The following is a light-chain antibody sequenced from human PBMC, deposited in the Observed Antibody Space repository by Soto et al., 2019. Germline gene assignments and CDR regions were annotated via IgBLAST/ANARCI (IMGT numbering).Light chain of an antibody. J-gene: IGKJ4*02. Sequence: DIQMTQSPSTLSASVGDRVIITCRASQSISSCLAWYQQKPWKAPELLIYKASSLQSRVPSRFSGSGSGTEFTLSISGRQPDDVATYSCQPYPSYLLTFGGGPKVEIK. V-gene: IGKV1-5*03. CDR3: QPYPSYLLT. CDR2: KAS. CDR1: QSISSC.